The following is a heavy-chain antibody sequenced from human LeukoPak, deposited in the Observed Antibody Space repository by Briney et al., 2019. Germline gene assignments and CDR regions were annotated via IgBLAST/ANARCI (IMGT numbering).Heavy chain of an antibody. D-gene: IGHD3-22*01. CDR1: GFTVRNNY. V-gene: IGHV3-66*04. CDR2: IYSGGST. CDR3: ASQTYYYDSSGPSRGGYYYYMDV. Sequence: GGSLRLSCAASGFTVRNNYMSWVRQAPGKGLEWVSLIYSGGSTYYADSVKGRFTISRDNSNNAVYLQMNSLRAEDTAVYYCASQTYYYDSSGPSRGGYYYYMDVWGKGTTVTISS. J-gene: IGHJ6*03.